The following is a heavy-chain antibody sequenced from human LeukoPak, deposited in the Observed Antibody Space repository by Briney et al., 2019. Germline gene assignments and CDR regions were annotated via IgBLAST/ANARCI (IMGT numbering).Heavy chain of an antibody. Sequence: PGGSLRLSCAASGFTFRNFGFIWVRQAPGKGLEWISSISSGSFIYYADAVKARFTISGDNTRDSLSLQMNSLRADDTAVYYCARLMFIAVGNWYFDLWGRGTLVTVSS. CDR3: ARLMFIAVGNWYFDL. J-gene: IGHJ2*01. V-gene: IGHV3-21*01. D-gene: IGHD2-15*01. CDR1: GFTFRNFG. CDR2: ISSGSFI.